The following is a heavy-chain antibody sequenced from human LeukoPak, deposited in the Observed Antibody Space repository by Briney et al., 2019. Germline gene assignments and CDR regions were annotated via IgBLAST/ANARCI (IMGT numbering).Heavy chain of an antibody. CDR3: AKDLSSYGPFDY. J-gene: IGHJ4*02. Sequence: GGSLRLSCAASGFTFSSHDMHWVRQAPGKGLEWVAIISYDGGKKDYTDSVKGRFTISRDNSKNTLYLQMNSLRAEDTAVYYCAKDLSSYGPFDYWGQGTLVTVSS. D-gene: IGHD5-18*01. CDR2: ISYDGGKK. CDR1: GFTFSSHD. V-gene: IGHV3-30*18.